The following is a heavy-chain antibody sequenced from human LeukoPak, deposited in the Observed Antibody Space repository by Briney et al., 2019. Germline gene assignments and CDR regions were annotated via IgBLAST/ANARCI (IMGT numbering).Heavy chain of an antibody. D-gene: IGHD6-19*01. CDR2: ISNTGGTI. Sequence: GGSLRLSCAASGFTFSSYAMSWVRQAPGKGLEWVSYISNTGGTIYYADSVKGRFTISRDNAKNSLYLQMNSLRAEDTAVYYCARENGGWFNLDYWGQGTLVTVSS. V-gene: IGHV3-48*04. J-gene: IGHJ4*02. CDR1: GFTFSSYA. CDR3: ARENGGWFNLDY.